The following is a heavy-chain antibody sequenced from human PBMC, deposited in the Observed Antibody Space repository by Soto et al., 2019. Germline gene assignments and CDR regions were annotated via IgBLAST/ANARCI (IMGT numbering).Heavy chain of an antibody. V-gene: IGHV3-23*01. Sequence: LRLSCAASGFTFTDYALSWVRQAPGKGLEWVATISGIGGSTYLADSVKGRLSISRDNSKNTVSLLMNSPRAEDTAVYFCARGSSGYISSWYYFDYWGRGTLVTVSS. D-gene: IGHD6-13*01. CDR2: ISGIGGST. CDR1: GFTFTDYA. J-gene: IGHJ4*02. CDR3: ARGSSGYISSWYYFDY.